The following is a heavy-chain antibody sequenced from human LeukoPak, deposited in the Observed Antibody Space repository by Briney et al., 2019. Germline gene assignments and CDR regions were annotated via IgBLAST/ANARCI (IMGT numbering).Heavy chain of an antibody. Sequence: PSETLSLTCTVSGGSISSYYWSWIRQPPGKGLEWIGYIYYSGSTNYNPSLKSRVTISVDTSKNQFSLKLSSVTAADTAVYYCARLPREYYFDYWGQGTLVTVSS. CDR3: ARLPREYYFDY. CDR2: IYYSGST. CDR1: GGSISSYY. J-gene: IGHJ4*02. V-gene: IGHV4-59*01.